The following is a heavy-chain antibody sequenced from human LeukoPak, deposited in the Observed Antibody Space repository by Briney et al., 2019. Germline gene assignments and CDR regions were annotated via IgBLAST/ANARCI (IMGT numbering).Heavy chain of an antibody. J-gene: IGHJ6*02. V-gene: IGHV3-7*01. CDR2: IKQDGSEK. CDR3: ARDDTGYSSSWYDHYGMDV. CDR1: GFTFSSYW. Sequence: GGSLRLSCAASGFTFSSYWMSWVRQAPGKGLEWVANIKQDGSEKYYVDSVKGRFTISRDNAKNSLYLQMNSLRAEDTAVYYCARDDTGYSSSWYDHYGMDVWGQGTTVTVSS. D-gene: IGHD6-13*01.